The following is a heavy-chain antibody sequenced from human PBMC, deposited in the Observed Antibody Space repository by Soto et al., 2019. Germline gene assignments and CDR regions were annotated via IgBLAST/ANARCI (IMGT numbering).Heavy chain of an antibody. CDR3: ARDPGR. CDR2: IYHSGST. V-gene: IGHV4-30-2*01. Sequence: LVNPTQTLTLTCTFSGFSLSTSGMCVSWIRQPPGKGLEWIGYIYHSGSTYYNPSLKSRVTISVDRSKNQFSLKLSSVTAADTAVYYCARDPGRWGQ. J-gene: IGHJ1*01. CDR1: GFSLSTSGMC.